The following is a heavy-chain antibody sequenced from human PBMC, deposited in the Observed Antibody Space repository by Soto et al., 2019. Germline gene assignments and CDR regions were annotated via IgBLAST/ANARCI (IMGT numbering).Heavy chain of an antibody. CDR1: GGTFSGYA. D-gene: IGHD2-2*01. J-gene: IGHJ6*02. CDR3: ARSHGSSTSLEIYYYYYYGMDV. CDR2: IIPISGTA. V-gene: IGHV1-69*01. Sequence: QVQLVQSGAEVKKPGSSVKVYCQASGGTFSGYAISWVRQAPGQGLEWMGGIIPISGTANYAQKFQGRVTITADEPTSTAYMELSSLRTEDTSVYYCARSHGSSTSLEIYYYYYYGMDVWGQGTTVTVSS.